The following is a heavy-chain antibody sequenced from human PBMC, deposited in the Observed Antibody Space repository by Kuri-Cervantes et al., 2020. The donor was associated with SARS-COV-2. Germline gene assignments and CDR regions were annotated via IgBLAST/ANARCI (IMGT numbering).Heavy chain of an antibody. CDR2: INPRNGNT. V-gene: IGHV1-18*01. CDR3: AKEFTDDIDGFEF. Sequence: ASVKVSCKTSGYRFKSYGINRVRQAPGQGLEWMGWINPRNGNTLFGQKFQLRLTMTTDTSTDAAYMELRRLTPDDTAVYFCAKEFTDDIDGFEFWGQGALVTVSS. CDR1: GYRFKSYG. D-gene: IGHD1-1*01. J-gene: IGHJ4*02.